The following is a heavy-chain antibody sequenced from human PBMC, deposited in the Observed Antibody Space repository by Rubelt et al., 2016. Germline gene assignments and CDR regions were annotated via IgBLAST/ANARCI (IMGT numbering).Heavy chain of an antibody. Sequence: QITLKESGPTLVKPTQTLTLTCTFSGFSLSTSGVGVGWIRQPPGKALERFALIYWDDDKRYSPSLKSRLTITKDTPKNQVVLTMTRDTSKNQRSSALTTLDPVDTAKNDCEHGRPDYLDDWGQGTLVTVSS. CDR2: IYWDDDK. CDR1: GFSLSTSGVG. CDR3: TTLDPVDTAKNDCEHGRPDYLDD. D-gene: IGHD5-18*01. V-gene: IGHV2-5*02. J-gene: IGHJ4*02.